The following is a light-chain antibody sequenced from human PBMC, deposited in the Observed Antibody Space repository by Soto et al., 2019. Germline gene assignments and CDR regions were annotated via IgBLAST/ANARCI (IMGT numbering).Light chain of an antibody. Sequence: DIQMTQSPSSLSASVGDRVTITCRASQSISSYLKWYQQKPVKAPKILIYAASSLQSGVQSRFSGSGSGTNFTLTISSRQPEDFATYYYQQSYSTSPYTFGQGTKLEIK. CDR3: QQSYSTSPYT. V-gene: IGKV1-39*01. J-gene: IGKJ2*01. CDR1: QSISSY. CDR2: AAS.